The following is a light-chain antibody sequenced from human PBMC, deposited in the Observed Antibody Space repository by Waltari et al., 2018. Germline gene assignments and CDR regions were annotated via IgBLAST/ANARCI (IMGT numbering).Light chain of an antibody. Sequence: QSVLTQPPSVSGAPGQRVIISCTGSSSNIGAGYDVHWYQQLRGTAPKLLIYDNSNRPSGVPDRVVASNSGTSASLAITGLQAEDEADYYCQSYDPSLIAWVFGGGTELTVL. J-gene: IGLJ3*02. CDR3: QSYDPSLIAWV. V-gene: IGLV1-40*01. CDR1: SSNIGAGYD. CDR2: DNS.